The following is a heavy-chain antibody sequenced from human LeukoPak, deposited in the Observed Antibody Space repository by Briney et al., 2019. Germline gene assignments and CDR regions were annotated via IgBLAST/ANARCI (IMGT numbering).Heavy chain of an antibody. CDR3: AICRPSLYDALDY. J-gene: IGHJ4*02. CDR2: IKQDGSEN. Sequence: GGSLRLSCAASGFTLSSNYMSWVLQAPGKGLEMPDNIKQDGSENYYVDSVKGRFTISRDNAKNSLYLQMNSLRAEDTAVYYCAICRPSLYDALDYWGQGTLVTVSS. V-gene: IGHV3-7*01. CDR1: GFTLSSNY. D-gene: IGHD3-16*01.